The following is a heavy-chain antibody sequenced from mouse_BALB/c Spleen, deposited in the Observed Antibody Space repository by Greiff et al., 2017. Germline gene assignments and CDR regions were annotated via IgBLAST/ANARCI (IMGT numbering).Heavy chain of an antibody. CDR1: GYTFTSYW. D-gene: IGHD4-1*01. CDR2: INPSTGYT. Sequence: LQESGAELAKPGASVKMSCKASGYTFTSYWMHWVKQRPGQGLEWIGYINPSTGYTEYNQKFKDKATLTADKSSSTAYMQLSSLTSEDSAVYYCARSTLGGDVAYWGQGTLVTVSA. CDR3: ARSTLGGDVAY. J-gene: IGHJ3*01. V-gene: IGHV1-7*01.